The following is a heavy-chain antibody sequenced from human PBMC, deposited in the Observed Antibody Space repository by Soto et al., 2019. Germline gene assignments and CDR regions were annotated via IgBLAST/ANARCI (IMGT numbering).Heavy chain of an antibody. D-gene: IGHD5-12*01. V-gene: IGHV4-31*03. J-gene: IGHJ5*02. CDR3: ARDYSGYSGYDPFFDP. Sequence: PSETLSLTCTVSGGSISSGGYYWSWIRQNPEKGLEWIGYIYYSGSTYYNPSLKSRVTISVDTSKNQFSLKLSSVTAADTAVYYCARDYSGYSGYDPFFDPWCQGTLVTVSS. CDR1: GGSISSGGYY. CDR2: IYYSGST.